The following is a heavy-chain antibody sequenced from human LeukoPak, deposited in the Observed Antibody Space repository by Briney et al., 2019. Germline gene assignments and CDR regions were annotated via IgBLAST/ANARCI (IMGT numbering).Heavy chain of an antibody. CDR2: ITGGSTTI. V-gene: IGHV3-48*01. CDR1: VFTFSSYG. CDR3: ARDYSTVTTFFDY. D-gene: IGHD4-17*01. Sequence: PGGSLRLSCAAPVFTFSSYGMHWVRQATGKGLEWVSYITGGSTTIYYADSVKGRFTISRDNAKNSLYLQMNSLRAEDTAVYYCARDYSTVTTFFDYWGQGTLVTVSS. J-gene: IGHJ4*02.